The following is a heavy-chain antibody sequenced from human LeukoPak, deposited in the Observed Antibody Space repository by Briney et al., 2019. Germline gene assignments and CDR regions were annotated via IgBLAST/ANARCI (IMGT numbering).Heavy chain of an antibody. Sequence: ASVKVSCKTSGYTFTGYYIHRVRQAPGQGLEWMGWINPNSGATNYAQKFQGRVSMTRDTSITTAYMELNRLTSDDAAVYYCARASLFSYWGQGTLVTVSS. CDR3: ARASLFSY. D-gene: IGHD3-9*01. J-gene: IGHJ4*02. CDR1: GYTFTGYY. CDR2: INPNSGAT. V-gene: IGHV1-2*02.